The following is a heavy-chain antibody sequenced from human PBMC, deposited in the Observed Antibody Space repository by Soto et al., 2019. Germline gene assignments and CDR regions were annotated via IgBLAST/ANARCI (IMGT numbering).Heavy chain of an antibody. CDR2: IFYSGIT. D-gene: IGHD3-16*01. CDR3: ARWPYYVYIWGSHGLDV. CDR1: GGSVSSGSYY. V-gene: IGHV4-61*01. J-gene: IGHJ6*02. Sequence: QVQLQESGPGLVKPPETLSLTCTVSGGSVSSGSYYWSWIRQPPGKGLEWIGYIFYSGITNYNPSLKSRVTISVDTSKNQFSLKLSSATATDTAVYYCARWPYYVYIWGSHGLDVWGQGTTVTVSS.